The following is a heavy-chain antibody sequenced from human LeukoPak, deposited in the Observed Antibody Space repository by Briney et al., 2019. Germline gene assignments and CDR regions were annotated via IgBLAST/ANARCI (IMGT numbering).Heavy chain of an antibody. V-gene: IGHV3-74*01. D-gene: IGHD7-27*01. CDR2: INSGGSGT. CDR1: GFNFASNW. J-gene: IGHJ4*01. Sequence: GGSLRLSCAASGFNFASNWMHWVRQTPGKGLMWVSRINSGGSGTSYAGSVEGRFTISRDNAKNALYLQMNNLRAEDTAMYYCASSLGPLTEYWGQGTLVTVSS. CDR3: ASSLGPLTEY.